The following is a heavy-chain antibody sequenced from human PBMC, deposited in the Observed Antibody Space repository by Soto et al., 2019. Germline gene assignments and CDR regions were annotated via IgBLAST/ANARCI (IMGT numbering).Heavy chain of an antibody. Sequence: GGSLRLSCAASGFTFSNAWMSWVRQAPGKGLEWVGRIKSKTDGGTTDYAAPVKGRFTISRDDSKNTLYLQMNSLKTEDTAVYYCTTQGTAVAGPDYYYGMDVWGQGTTVTVSS. CDR3: TTQGTAVAGPDYYYGMDV. V-gene: IGHV3-15*01. D-gene: IGHD6-19*01. CDR1: GFTFSNAW. J-gene: IGHJ6*02. CDR2: IKSKTDGGTT.